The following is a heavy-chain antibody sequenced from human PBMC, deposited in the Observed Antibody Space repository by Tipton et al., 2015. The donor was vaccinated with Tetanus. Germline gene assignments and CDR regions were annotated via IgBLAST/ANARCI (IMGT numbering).Heavy chain of an antibody. CDR2: VSGAGGSK. J-gene: IGHJ3*01. CDR1: GFTFNDFA. CDR3: ARAVRGRDVFDV. V-gene: IGHV3-9*01. D-gene: IGHD3-10*01. Sequence: SLRLSCVGSGFTFNDFAIHWVRQVSGKGLEWVSAVSGAGGSKVYADPVKGRFTISRDNANNSLYLQMSSLRPEDTALYYCARAVRGRDVFDVWGQGTVVTVSS.